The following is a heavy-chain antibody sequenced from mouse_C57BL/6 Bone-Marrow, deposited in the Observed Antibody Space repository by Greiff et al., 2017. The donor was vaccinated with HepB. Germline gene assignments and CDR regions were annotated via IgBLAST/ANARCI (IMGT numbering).Heavy chain of an antibody. Sequence: VQLQQSGPELVKPGASVKMSCKASGYTFTDYNMHWVKQSHGKSLEWIGYINPNNGGTSYNQKFKGKATLTVNKSSSTAYMELRSLTSEDSAVYYCARWNYYGSSYWFAYWGQGTLVTVSA. CDR1: GYTFTDYN. CDR3: ARWNYYGSSYWFAY. V-gene: IGHV1-22*01. J-gene: IGHJ3*01. D-gene: IGHD1-1*01. CDR2: INPNNGGT.